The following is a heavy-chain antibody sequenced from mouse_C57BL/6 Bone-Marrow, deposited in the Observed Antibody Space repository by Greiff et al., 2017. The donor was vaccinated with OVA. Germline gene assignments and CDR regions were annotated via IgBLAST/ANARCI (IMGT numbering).Heavy chain of an antibody. V-gene: IGHV1-81*01. CDR3: ARREELRRAWFAY. CDR2: IYPRSGNT. D-gene: IGHD2-4*01. Sequence: VQLQQPGAELVKPGASVKLSCKASGYTFTSYGISWVKQRTGQGLEWIGEIYPRSGNTYYNEKFKGKATLTADKSSSTAYMELRSLTSEDSAVYFCARREELRRAWFAYWGQGTLVTVSA. CDR1: GYTFTSYG. J-gene: IGHJ3*01.